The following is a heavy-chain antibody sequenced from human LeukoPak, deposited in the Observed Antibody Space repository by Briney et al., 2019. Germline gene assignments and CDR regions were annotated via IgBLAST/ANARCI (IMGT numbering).Heavy chain of an antibody. CDR2: IYWDDDK. J-gene: IGHJ6*03. D-gene: IGHD2-15*01. CDR1: GFSLSTSAVG. CDR3: AHSVVAAGYYYYMDV. V-gene: IGHV2-5*02. Sequence: ESGPTLVKPKQTLTLTCTSSGFSLSTSAVGVGWIRQPPGKALEWLALIYWDDDKRYSPSLKSRLTITKDTSKNQVVPSMTNMDPVDTATYYCAHSVVAAGYYYYMDVWGKGTTVTVSS.